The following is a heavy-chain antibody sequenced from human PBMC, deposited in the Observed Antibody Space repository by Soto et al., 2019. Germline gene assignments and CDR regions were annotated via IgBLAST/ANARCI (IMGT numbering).Heavy chain of an antibody. CDR1: GFTFSSYA. V-gene: IGHV3-23*01. D-gene: IGHD1-1*01. J-gene: IGHJ3*02. Sequence: EVQLLESGGGLVQPGGSLRLSCAASGFTFSSYAMSWVRQAPGKGLEWVSTISATGTTTYYADSVKGRFTISRDNSKNTLYLQMNSLRAEDTAVHYCAKTFTIATTKDAFDIWGQGTLVTVSS. CDR3: AKTFTIATTKDAFDI. CDR2: ISATGTTT.